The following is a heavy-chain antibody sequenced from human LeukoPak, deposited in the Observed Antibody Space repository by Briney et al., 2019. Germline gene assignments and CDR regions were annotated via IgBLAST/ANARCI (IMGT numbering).Heavy chain of an antibody. CDR1: GFTFSNYG. CDR3: AKSGRPVVVGTTIDY. D-gene: IGHD2-15*01. J-gene: IGHJ4*02. V-gene: IGHV3-23*01. CDR2: LSGSGGST. Sequence: GGSLRLSCAASGFTFSNYGMSWVRQAPGKGLEWVSGLSGSGGSTYYADSVKGRFTISRDKSKNTLYLQMNSLRAEDTAVYYCAKSGRPVVVGTTIDYWGQGTLVTVSS.